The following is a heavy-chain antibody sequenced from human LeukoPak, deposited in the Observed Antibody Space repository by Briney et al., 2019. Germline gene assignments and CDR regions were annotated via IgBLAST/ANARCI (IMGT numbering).Heavy chain of an antibody. D-gene: IGHD6-13*01. CDR2: IYYTGNT. CDR3: ARSRIAIVGPFDY. CDR1: AGSINSDTYY. Sequence: SETLSLTCTVSAGSINSDTYYWGWIPRPPGKEWEWIGSIYYTGNTYYNASLNSRVTISVDTSKNQFSLKLSSVTAADTAAYYCARSRIAIVGPFDYWGQGPLVTVSS. J-gene: IGHJ4*02. V-gene: IGHV4-39*01.